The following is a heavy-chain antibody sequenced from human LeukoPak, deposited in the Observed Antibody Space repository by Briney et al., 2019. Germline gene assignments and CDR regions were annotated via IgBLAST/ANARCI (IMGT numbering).Heavy chain of an antibody. CDR3: ARLSKFDIVVVPAAMPSDAFDI. D-gene: IGHD2-2*01. J-gene: IGHJ3*02. V-gene: IGHV4-34*01. Sequence: SETLSLTCAVYGGSFSGYYWSWIRQPPGKGLEWIGEINHSGSTNYNPSLKSRVTISVDTSKNLFSLKLSSVTAADTAVYYCARLSKFDIVVVPAAMPSDAFDIWGQGTMVTVSS. CDR1: GGSFSGYY. CDR2: INHSGST.